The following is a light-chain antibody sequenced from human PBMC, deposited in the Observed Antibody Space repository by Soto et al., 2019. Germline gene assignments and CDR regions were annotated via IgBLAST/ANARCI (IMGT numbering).Light chain of an antibody. V-gene: IGKV3-15*01. CDR3: QQYNNGPPT. Sequence: EIVMTQSPATLSVSPGERATLSCRASQSVSSNLAWYQQKPGQAHRLLIYGASTRATCIQAMFSGSGSGTEVTLIFSSLQSEDFAVYYCQQYNNGPPTFGQGTKLEIK. CDR1: QSVSSN. CDR2: GAS. J-gene: IGKJ2*01.